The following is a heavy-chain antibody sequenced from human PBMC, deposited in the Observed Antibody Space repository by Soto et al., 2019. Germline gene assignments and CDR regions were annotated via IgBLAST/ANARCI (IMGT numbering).Heavy chain of an antibody. CDR2: INSSDSDT. J-gene: IGHJ6*02. V-gene: IGHV3-11*01. D-gene: IGHD3-3*01. Sequence: GISRASSRVTLCDHYMSWIRQAPGKGLEWVSYINSSDSDTYYADSVKGRFTISRDNTKNSLYLQMDSLRAEDTAVYYCASRHQNNFWSGYPYYFYYGLDVWGQGTTVPVSS. CDR1: RVTLCDHY. CDR3: ASRHQNNFWSGYPYYFYYGLDV.